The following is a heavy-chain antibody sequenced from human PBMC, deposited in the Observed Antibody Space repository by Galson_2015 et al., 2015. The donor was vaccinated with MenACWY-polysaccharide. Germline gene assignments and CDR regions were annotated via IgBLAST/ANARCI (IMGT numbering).Heavy chain of an antibody. CDR1: GFTVNSNY. J-gene: IGHJ4*02. V-gene: IGHV3-66*02. D-gene: IGHD3-16*02. CDR2: LYSPGGT. CDR3: ARGKSWGSYRFFDY. Sequence: SLRLSCAASGFTVNSNYMNWVRQAPGKGLEWVSVLYSPGGTYYADSVKGRFTISRDNSKNTLYLQMNSLRSEDTAVYFCARGKSWGSYRFFDYWGQGTPVTVSS.